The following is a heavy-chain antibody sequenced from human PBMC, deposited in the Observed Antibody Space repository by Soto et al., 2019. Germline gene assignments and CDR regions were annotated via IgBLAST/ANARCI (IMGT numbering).Heavy chain of an antibody. Sequence: SETLSLTCAVSGGSITSGGFYCSWIRQHPGDGLEWIGYVRYGGSTYYNPSLKSRLTISLDTSKNQFSLSLSSVTAADTAVYYCASHQDCGSGTCCRDRDALDIWGQGTMVTVSS. V-gene: IGHV4-31*11. CDR2: VRYGGST. CDR1: GGSITSGGFY. D-gene: IGHD2-15*01. CDR3: ASHQDCGSGTCCRDRDALDI. J-gene: IGHJ3*02.